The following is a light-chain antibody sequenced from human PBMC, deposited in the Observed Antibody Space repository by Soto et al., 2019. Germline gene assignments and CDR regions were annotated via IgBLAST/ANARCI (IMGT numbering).Light chain of an antibody. Sequence: AIRMAQSPSSLTASTGARVTTPCQASQGISSYLAWYQQKPGKAPKLLIYAASTLQSGVPSRFSGSGSGTDFTLTISCLQSEDFATYYCQQDYSYPWTFGQGTKVDIK. V-gene: IGKV1-8*01. CDR1: QGISSY. CDR2: AAS. J-gene: IGKJ1*01. CDR3: QQDYSYPWT.